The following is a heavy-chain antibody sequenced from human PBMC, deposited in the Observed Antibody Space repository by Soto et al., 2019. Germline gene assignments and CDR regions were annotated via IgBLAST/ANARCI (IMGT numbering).Heavy chain of an antibody. CDR1: GYTFTGYY. CDR2: INPNSGDT. V-gene: IGHV1-2*04. D-gene: IGHD6-19*01. Sequence: QVQLVQSGAEVKKPGASVKVSCKASGYTFTGYYMHWVRQAPGQGLEWMGWINPNSGDTNYAQKFQGWVTMTRDTSISTAYMELSRLRSDDTAVYYCARGVAGTWYFDLWGRGTLVTVSS. J-gene: IGHJ2*01. CDR3: ARGVAGTWYFDL.